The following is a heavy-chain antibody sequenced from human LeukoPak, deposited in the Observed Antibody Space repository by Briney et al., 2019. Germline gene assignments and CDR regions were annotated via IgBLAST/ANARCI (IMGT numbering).Heavy chain of an antibody. CDR3: VRESGGYYGGAFDY. Sequence: ASVKVSCKASGYSFPNYGINWVRQAPGQGLEWMGWISAYNGNTNYAQKLQGRVTMTTDTSTSTAYMELRSLRSDDTAVYYCVRESGGYYGGAFDYWGQGTLVTVSS. CDR1: GYSFPNYG. D-gene: IGHD3-22*01. J-gene: IGHJ4*02. V-gene: IGHV1-18*01. CDR2: ISAYNGNT.